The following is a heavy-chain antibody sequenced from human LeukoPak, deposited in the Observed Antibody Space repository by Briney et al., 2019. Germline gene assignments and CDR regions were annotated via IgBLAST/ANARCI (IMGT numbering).Heavy chain of an antibody. CDR1: GFTFSSYA. D-gene: IGHD2-15*01. CDR3: AKDPRYHCSGGSCYDDY. V-gene: IGHV3-23*01. Sequence: GGSLRLSCAASGFTFSSYAMNWVRQAPGKGLEWVSVISGSGTNTYYADSVKGRFTISRDNSKNTLYLQMNSLRAEDTAVYYCAKDPRYHCSGGSCYDDYWGQGTLVTVSS. J-gene: IGHJ4*02. CDR2: ISGSGTNT.